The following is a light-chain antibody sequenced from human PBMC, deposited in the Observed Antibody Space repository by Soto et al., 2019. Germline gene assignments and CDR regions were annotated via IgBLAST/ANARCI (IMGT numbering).Light chain of an antibody. CDR3: QQSYSTLMYT. CDR2: AAS. V-gene: IGKV1-39*01. Sequence: DIPMTQSPSSLSASVGDRVTIACRASQNISSYLSWYQQKSGKAPKLLIYAASSLQSGVPSRFSGSGSGTDFTLTINSLQPEDFATYFCQQSYSTLMYTFGQGTKVDIK. J-gene: IGKJ2*01. CDR1: QNISSY.